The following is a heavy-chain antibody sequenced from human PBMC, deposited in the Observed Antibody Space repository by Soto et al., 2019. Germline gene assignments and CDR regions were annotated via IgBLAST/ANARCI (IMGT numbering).Heavy chain of an antibody. CDR1: GYTFTTYG. CDR2: ISTYNGNT. CDR3: ARGPTDYYDNSGNYFVDY. D-gene: IGHD3-22*01. Sequence: QVQLVQSGAAVKKPGASLKVSCKASGYTFTTYGMSWVRQAPGQGLDWMGWISTYNGNTKYAERLQGRVTMPTDTATSTAYMELRSMRSDDTAMYYCARGPTDYYDNSGNYFVDYWGQGTLVTVSS. J-gene: IGHJ4*02. V-gene: IGHV1-18*01.